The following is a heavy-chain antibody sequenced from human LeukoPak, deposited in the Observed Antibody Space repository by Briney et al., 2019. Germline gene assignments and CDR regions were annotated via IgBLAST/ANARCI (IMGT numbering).Heavy chain of an antibody. CDR1: EFIFSSYD. CDR2: ISGSGGRT. J-gene: IGHJ3*01. D-gene: IGHD6-6*01. V-gene: IGHV3-23*01. CDR3: ARSSYSSSSSV. Sequence: GGSLRLSCTVSEFIFSSYDMSWVRQAPGKGLEWVSTISGSGGRTYYADSVKGRFSISRDNSKNTLYLQMDSLRGEDTARYYCARSSYSSSSSVWGQGTMVTVSS.